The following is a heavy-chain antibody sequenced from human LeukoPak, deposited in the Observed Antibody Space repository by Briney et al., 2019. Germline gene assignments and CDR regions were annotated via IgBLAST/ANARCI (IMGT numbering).Heavy chain of an antibody. J-gene: IGHJ6*02. D-gene: IGHD3-22*01. CDR2: ISSSSSYI. CDR3: ARDDDYYDSSGYPSYYYYGMDV. Sequence: GGSLRLSCAASGFTFSSYSMNWVRQAPGKGLEWVSSISSSSSYIYYADSVKGRFTISRDNAKNSLYLQMSSLRAEDTAVYYCARDDDYYDSSGYPSYYYYGMDVWGQGTTVTVSS. V-gene: IGHV3-21*01. CDR1: GFTFSSYS.